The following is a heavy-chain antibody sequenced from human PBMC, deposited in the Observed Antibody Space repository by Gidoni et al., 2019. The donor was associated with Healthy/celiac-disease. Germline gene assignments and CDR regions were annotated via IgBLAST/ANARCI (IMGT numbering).Heavy chain of an antibody. CDR2: IIPIFGTA. J-gene: IGHJ6*02. CDR3: ARDEGCSGGSCYSASFYYYGMDV. CDR1: GGTFSSYA. Sequence: QVQLVHSGAEWKKPGSSVKVSCKASGGTFSSYAISWVRQAPGQGLEWMGGIIPIFGTANYAQKFQGRVTITADKSTSTAYMELSSLRSEDTAVYYCARDEGCSGGSCYSASFYYYGMDVWGQGTTVTVSS. D-gene: IGHD2-15*01. V-gene: IGHV1-69*06.